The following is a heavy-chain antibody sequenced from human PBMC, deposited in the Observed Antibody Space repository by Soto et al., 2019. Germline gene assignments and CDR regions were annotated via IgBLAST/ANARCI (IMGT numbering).Heavy chain of an antibody. Sequence: GGSLRLSCAASGFTFSSYAMSWVRQAPGKGLEWVSAISGSGGSTYYADSVKGRFTISRDNSKNTLYLQMNSLRAEDTAVYYCAKDRGRIDYNIVVVPAATGYWGQGTLVTVSS. CDR2: ISGSGGST. V-gene: IGHV3-23*01. J-gene: IGHJ4*02. D-gene: IGHD2-2*01. CDR1: GFTFSSYA. CDR3: AKDRGRIDYNIVVVPAATGY.